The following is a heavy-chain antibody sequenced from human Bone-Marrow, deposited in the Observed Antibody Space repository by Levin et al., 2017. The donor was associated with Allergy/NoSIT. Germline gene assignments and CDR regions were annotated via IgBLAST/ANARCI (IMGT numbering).Heavy chain of an antibody. Sequence: GESLKISCKASGYTFTSYDINWVRQATGQGLEWMGWMNPNSGNTGYAQKFQGRVTMTRNTSISTAYMELSSLRSEDTAVYYCASRVQGVGFDYWGQGTLVTVSS. CDR2: MNPNSGNT. J-gene: IGHJ4*02. CDR1: GYTFTSYD. D-gene: IGHD3-10*01. CDR3: ASRVQGVGFDY. V-gene: IGHV1-8*01.